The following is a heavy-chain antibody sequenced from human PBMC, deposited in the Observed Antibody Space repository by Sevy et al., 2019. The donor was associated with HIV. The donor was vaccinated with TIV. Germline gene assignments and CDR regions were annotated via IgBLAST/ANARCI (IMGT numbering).Heavy chain of an antibody. CDR1: GFTFSDHY. D-gene: IGHD6-13*01. CDR2: SRNKADGYTT. J-gene: IGHJ4*02. Sequence: GGSLRLSCVASGFTFSDHYMEWVRQAPGKGLEWVGRSRNKADGYTTEYAASVKGRFTISRDESKNSLYVQMNSLKTEDTAVYYCVTHACMAAAGRVFDYWGQGTLVTVSS. CDR3: VTHACMAAAGRVFDY. V-gene: IGHV3-72*01.